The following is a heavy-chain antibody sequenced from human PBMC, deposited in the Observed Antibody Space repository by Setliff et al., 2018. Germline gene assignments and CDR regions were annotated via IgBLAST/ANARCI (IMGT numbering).Heavy chain of an antibody. CDR1: GYTFTNYW. D-gene: IGHD6-19*01. CDR3: ARQIGSSLSHFYYYMDV. CDR2: IYPGDSDT. J-gene: IGHJ6*03. Sequence: GESLKISCRGSGYTFTNYWIAWVRQMPGKGLEWMGIIYPGDSDTRYSPSFQGQVTISADKSISTAYLQWSSLKASDTAMYYCARQIGSSLSHFYYYMDVWGKGTTVTVSS. V-gene: IGHV5-51*01.